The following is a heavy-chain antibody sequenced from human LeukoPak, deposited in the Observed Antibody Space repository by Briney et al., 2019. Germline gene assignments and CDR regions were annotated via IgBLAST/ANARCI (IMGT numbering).Heavy chain of an antibody. V-gene: IGHV1-2*02. CDR3: ATDGVGATGDLDY. CDR1: GYTFTGYS. D-gene: IGHD1-26*01. Sequence: ASLKVSCKASGYTFTGYSMHWVRQAPGQGLEWMGWINPNSGVTNYAQKFQGRVTMTRDTSISTAYMELSSLRSEDTAVYYCATDGVGATGDLDYWGQGTLVTVSS. CDR2: INPNSGVT. J-gene: IGHJ4*02.